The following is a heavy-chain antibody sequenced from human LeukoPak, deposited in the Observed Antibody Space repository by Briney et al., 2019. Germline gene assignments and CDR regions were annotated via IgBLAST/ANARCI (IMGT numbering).Heavy chain of an antibody. J-gene: IGHJ6*03. Sequence: GGSLRLSCAASGFTFSDYYMSWIRQAPGKGLEWVSYISSSGSTIYYADSVKGRFTISRDNAKNSLYLQMNSLRAEDTAVYYCARDDILTGYPYYYYYYMDVWGKGTTVTISS. V-gene: IGHV3-11*04. D-gene: IGHD3-9*01. CDR2: ISSSGSTI. CDR3: ARDDILTGYPYYYYYYMDV. CDR1: GFTFSDYY.